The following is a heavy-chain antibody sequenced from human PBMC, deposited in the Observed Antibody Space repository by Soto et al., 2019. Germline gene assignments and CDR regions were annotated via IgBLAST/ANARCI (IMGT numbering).Heavy chain of an antibody. CDR3: AKTSITIFGLVIGYGMYV. Sequence: EVQLLESGGGLVQPGGSLRLSCAASGFTFSSYAMNWVRQAPGKGLEWVSGSSGSGSSTYYADSVKGRFTISRDNSKNTLYLQMNSLRAEDTAVYYCAKTSITIFGLVIGYGMYVWGQGTTVTVSS. CDR1: GFTFSSYA. J-gene: IGHJ6*02. V-gene: IGHV3-23*01. CDR2: SSGSGSST. D-gene: IGHD3-3*01.